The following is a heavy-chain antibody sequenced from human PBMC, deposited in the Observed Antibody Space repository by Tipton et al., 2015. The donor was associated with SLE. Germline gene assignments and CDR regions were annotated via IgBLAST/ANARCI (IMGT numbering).Heavy chain of an antibody. D-gene: IGHD1-26*01. J-gene: IGHJ4*02. CDR2: ISSSGSTI. V-gene: IGHV3-48*03. Sequence: GSLRLSCAASGFNFSSYEMNWVRQAPGKGLEWVSYISSSGSTIYYADSVKGRFTISRDNAKNSLYLQMNSLRAEDTAVYYCARDERGATRGAVWGPGTLVTVSS. CDR3: ARDERGATRGAV. CDR1: GFNFSSYE.